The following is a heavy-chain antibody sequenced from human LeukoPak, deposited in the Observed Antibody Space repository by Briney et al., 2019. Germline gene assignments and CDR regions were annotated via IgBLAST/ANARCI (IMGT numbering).Heavy chain of an antibody. CDR3: ATFLGAVAGTDY. D-gene: IGHD6-19*01. V-gene: IGHV1-24*01. CDR2: FDPEDGET. CDR1: GYTLTELS. Sequence: ASVKVSCKVSGYTLTELSMHWVRQAPGKGLEWMGGFDPEDGETIYAQKFQGRVTMTEDTSTDTAYMELSSLRSEDTAVYYCATFLGAVAGTDYWGQGTLVTVSS. J-gene: IGHJ4*02.